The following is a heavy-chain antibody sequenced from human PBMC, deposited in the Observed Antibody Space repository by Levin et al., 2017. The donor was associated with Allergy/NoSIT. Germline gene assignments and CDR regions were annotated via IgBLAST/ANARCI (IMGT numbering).Heavy chain of an antibody. V-gene: IGHV3-53*01. CDR3: AREGGDSGDYGMDV. CDR1: GFTVSSNY. Sequence: PGGSLRLSCAASGFTVSSNYMSWVRQAPGKGLEWVSVIYSGGSTYYADSVKGRFTISRDNSKNTLYLQMNSLRAEDTAVYYCAREGGDSGDYGMDVWGQGTTVTVSS. CDR2: IYSGGST. J-gene: IGHJ6*02. D-gene: IGHD3-10*01.